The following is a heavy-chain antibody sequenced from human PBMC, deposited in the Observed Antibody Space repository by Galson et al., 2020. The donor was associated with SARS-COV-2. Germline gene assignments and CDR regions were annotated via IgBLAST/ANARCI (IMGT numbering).Heavy chain of an antibody. V-gene: IGHV4-39*01. CDR2: IYYDGST. D-gene: IGHD4-4*01. CDR1: GDSIGTGTFY. Sequence: SETLSLTCTVFGDSIGTGTFYWGWIRQPPGKGLEWIGSIYYDGSTFYNPSLKSRVTVSLGTSKNQFSLRLTSVTAADTAVYYCARLAYSNYPDYWGQGTVVTVSS. J-gene: IGHJ4*02. CDR3: ARLAYSNYPDY.